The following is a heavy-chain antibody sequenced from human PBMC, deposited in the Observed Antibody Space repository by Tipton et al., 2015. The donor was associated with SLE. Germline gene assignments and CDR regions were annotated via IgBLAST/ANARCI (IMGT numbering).Heavy chain of an antibody. V-gene: IGHV4-39*01. CDR2: LYYSGDM. D-gene: IGHD3-16*01. Sequence: LRLSCIVSSGSFSSRTYYWAWIRQPPGKGLEWIGSLYYSGDMYFNPSLKSRVTIYEDTSRKQFSLRLSSVTAADTAVYYCAGGRPENYYYYYGMDVWGQGTTVTVSS. CDR3: AGGRPENYYYYYGMDV. CDR1: SGSFSSRTYY. J-gene: IGHJ6*02.